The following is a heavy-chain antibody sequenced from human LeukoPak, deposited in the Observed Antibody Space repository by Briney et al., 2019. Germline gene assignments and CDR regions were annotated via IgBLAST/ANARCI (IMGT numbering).Heavy chain of an antibody. CDR1: GDSISYFY. D-gene: IGHD1-1*01. J-gene: IGHJ4*02. CDR2: ISGSGST. CDR3: ARGSTTLSF. V-gene: IGHV4-4*07. Sequence: SETLSLTCSVSGDSISYFYWSWIRQAAGKGLEWIGRISGSGSTDYNASLKGRVSMSVDTSKSQLSLKVISVTAADTAVYYCARGSTTLSFWGQGTLVTVSS.